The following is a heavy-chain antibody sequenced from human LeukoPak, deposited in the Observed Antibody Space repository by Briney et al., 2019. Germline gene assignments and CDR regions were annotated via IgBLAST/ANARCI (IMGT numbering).Heavy chain of an antibody. CDR1: DGSINSYY. D-gene: IGHD3-10*01. V-gene: IGHV4-59*12. Sequence: PSETLSLTCTDSDGSINSYYWSWIRQSPGKGLEWIGYVHYSGSTNYNPSLKSRVTISADTSKNQFSLKLSSVIAADTAVYYCANWYYYGSGNSPRRGPPFDYWGQGTLVTVSS. J-gene: IGHJ4*02. CDR2: VHYSGST. CDR3: ANWYYYGSGNSPRRGPPFDY.